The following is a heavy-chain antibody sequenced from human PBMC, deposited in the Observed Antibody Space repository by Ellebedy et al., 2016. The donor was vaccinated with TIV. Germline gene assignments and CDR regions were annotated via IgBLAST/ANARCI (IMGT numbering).Heavy chain of an antibody. CDR2: ISGSDGST. J-gene: IGHJ4*02. V-gene: IGHV3-23*01. CDR1: GFTFSNYA. Sequence: GESLKISCAASGFTFSNYAMTWVRQAPGKGLEWVSGISGSDGSTYYADSVKGRFTISRDNSKNTLYLQMNSLRAEDTAVYYCAKDRVVRGVMGAIDYWGQGTLVTVSS. D-gene: IGHD3-10*01. CDR3: AKDRVVRGVMGAIDY.